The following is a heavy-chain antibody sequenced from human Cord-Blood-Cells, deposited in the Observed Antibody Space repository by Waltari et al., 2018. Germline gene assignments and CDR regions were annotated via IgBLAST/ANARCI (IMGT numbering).Heavy chain of an antibody. CDR3: ARISRWGSSYFDY. D-gene: IGHD6-6*01. Sequence: QVQLFQPGAGWKKPGTPVKVSSKASGSTFPAYYMHWVRQAPGQGLEWMGWINPNSGGTNYAQKFQGRVTMTRDTSISTAYMELSRLRSDDTAVYYCARISRWGSSYFDYWGQGTLVTVSS. J-gene: IGHJ4*02. CDR2: INPNSGGT. V-gene: IGHV1-2*02. CDR1: GSTFPAYY.